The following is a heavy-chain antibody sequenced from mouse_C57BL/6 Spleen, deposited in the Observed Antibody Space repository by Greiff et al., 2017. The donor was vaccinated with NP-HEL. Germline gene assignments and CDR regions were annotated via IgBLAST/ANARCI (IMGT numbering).Heavy chain of an antibody. CDR1: GFTFSSYA. J-gene: IGHJ1*03. D-gene: IGHD2-1*01. Sequence: EVKLVESGGGLVKPGGSLKLSCAASGFTFSSYAMSWVRQTPEKRLEWVATISDGGSYTYYPDNVKGRFTISRDNAKNNLYLQMSHLKSDDTAMYYCALLYGNYGYFDVWGTGTTVTVSS. CDR3: ALLYGNYGYFDV. CDR2: ISDGGSYT. V-gene: IGHV5-4*03.